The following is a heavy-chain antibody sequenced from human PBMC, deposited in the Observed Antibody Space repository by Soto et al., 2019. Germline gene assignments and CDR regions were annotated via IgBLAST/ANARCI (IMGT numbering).Heavy chain of an antibody. CDR3: AHSPYSSSRYGVGFDY. CDR2: IYWDDDK. J-gene: IGHJ4*02. D-gene: IGHD6-13*01. V-gene: IGHV2-5*02. CDR1: GFSLRTSGVG. Sequence: SGPTLVNPTQTLKLTCTFSGFSLRTSGVGVGWIRQPPGKALEWLALIYWDDDKRYSPSLKSRLTITKDTSKNQVVLTMTNMDPVDTATYYCAHSPYSSSRYGVGFDYWGQGTLVTVSS.